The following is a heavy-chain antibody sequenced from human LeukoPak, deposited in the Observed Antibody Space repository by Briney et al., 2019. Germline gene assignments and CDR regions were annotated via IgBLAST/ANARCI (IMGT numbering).Heavy chain of an antibody. CDR2: ISQSGGRST. Sequence: GGSLRLSCAASGFTFSNYAMTWVRQAPGGGLEWVAFISQSGGRSTDYADSVRGRFTISRDNSKNTLYLQMSSLRAEDTAVYYCAKDASGYSYGYYDYWGQGTLVTVSS. CDR1: GFTFSNYA. CDR3: AKDASGYSYGYYDY. V-gene: IGHV3-23*01. D-gene: IGHD5-18*01. J-gene: IGHJ4*02.